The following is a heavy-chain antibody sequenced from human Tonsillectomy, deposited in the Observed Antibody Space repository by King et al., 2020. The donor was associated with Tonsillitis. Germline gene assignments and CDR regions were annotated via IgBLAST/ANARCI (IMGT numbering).Heavy chain of an antibody. CDR3: ARDTDYGGNSGFDY. CDR2: ISYDARTK. CDR1: GFTFSSYG. D-gene: IGHD4-23*01. Sequence: VQLVESGGGVVQPGRSLRLSCAASGFTFSSYGMHWVRQAPGKGLEWVAVISYDARTKYYADSVMGRFTITRDNSKNTLYLQMNFLRAEDTAVYYCARDTDYGGNSGFDYWGQGTLVTVSS. J-gene: IGHJ4*02. V-gene: IGHV3-33*05.